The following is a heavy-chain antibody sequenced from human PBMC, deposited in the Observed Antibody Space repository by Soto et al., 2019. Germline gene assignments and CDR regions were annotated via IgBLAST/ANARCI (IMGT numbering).Heavy chain of an antibody. CDR3: ARDQEVVASAQDNWFDP. CDR1: GYTFTSYG. J-gene: IGHJ5*02. CDR2: ISAYNGNT. D-gene: IGHD6-13*01. V-gene: IGHV1-18*01. Sequence: QVQLVQSRAEVKKPGASVKVSCKASGYTFTSYGISWVRQAPGQGLEWMGWISAYNGNTDYAQKLQGRVTMTTDASTSTAYMELRSLRSDDTAIYYCARDQEVVASAQDNWFDPWGQGTLVTVSS.